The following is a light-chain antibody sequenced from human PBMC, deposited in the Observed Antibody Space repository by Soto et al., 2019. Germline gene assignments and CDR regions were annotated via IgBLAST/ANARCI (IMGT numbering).Light chain of an antibody. CDR3: QQYDNLIT. Sequence: DIQMTQSPSSLSAPVGDRVTITCQASQDISNYLNWYQQKPGKAPKLLIYDASNLETGVQSRFSGSGSGTDFTFTISSLQPEDIATYYCQQYDNLITFGGGTKVEIK. CDR2: DAS. V-gene: IGKV1-33*01. CDR1: QDISNY. J-gene: IGKJ4*01.